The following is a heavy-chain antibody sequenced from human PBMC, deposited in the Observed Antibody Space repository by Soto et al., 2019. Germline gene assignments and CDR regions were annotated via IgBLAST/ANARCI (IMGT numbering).Heavy chain of an antibody. V-gene: IGHV4-38-2*02. CDR3: ARDTLYSSGWATPQYLQH. CDR2: IYHSGST. CDR1: CYSISSGYY. J-gene: IGHJ1*01. Sequence: SETLSLTCAVSCYSISSGYYWGWIRQPPVKGLECIGSIYHSGSTYYNPSLKSRVTISVDTSKNQFSLKLSSVTAADTAVYYCARDTLYSSGWATPQYLQHWGQGTMVTVSS. D-gene: IGHD6-19*01.